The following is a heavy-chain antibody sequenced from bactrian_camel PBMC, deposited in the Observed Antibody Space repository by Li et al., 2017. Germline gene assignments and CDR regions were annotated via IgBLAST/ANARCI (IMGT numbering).Heavy chain of an antibody. CDR3: AARHCSSYEYNY. CDR1: ELAYSAANYC. J-gene: IGHJ4*01. D-gene: IGHD2*01. Sequence: VQLVESGGGSVQAGGSLRLSCEASELAYSAANYCMGWFRQAPGKESEGVAAIASDGRTSYADSVKGRSTISKDNAKGILYLQMNSLKTEDTAVYYCAARHCSSYEYNYWGQGTQVTVS. CDR2: IASDGRT. V-gene: IGHV3S44*01.